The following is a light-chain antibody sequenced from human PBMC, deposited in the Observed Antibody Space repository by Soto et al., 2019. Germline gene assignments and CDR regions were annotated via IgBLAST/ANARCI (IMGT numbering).Light chain of an antibody. Sequence: EIVLTQSPATLSLSPGERATLSCRASQSVSSYLAWYQQRPGQAPRLLIYDASNRATGIPARFSGSGSGTDFTLTISSLEPEDCAVYYCQQRDNWPTFGQGTKVEIK. CDR1: QSVSSY. CDR3: QQRDNWPT. V-gene: IGKV3-11*01. CDR2: DAS. J-gene: IGKJ1*01.